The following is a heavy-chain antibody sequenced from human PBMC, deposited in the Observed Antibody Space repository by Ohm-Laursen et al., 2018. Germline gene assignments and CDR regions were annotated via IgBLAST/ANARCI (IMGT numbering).Heavy chain of an antibody. CDR2: ISWNSGSI. D-gene: IGHD1-26*01. Sequence: SLRLSCSASGFTFDDYAMHWVRQAPGKGLEWVSGISWNSGSIGYADSVKGRFTISRDNAKNSLYLQMNSLRAEDTALYYCAKDMFRYSGSFLYDYWGQGTLVTVSS. V-gene: IGHV3-9*01. CDR1: GFTFDDYA. J-gene: IGHJ4*02. CDR3: AKDMFRYSGSFLYDY.